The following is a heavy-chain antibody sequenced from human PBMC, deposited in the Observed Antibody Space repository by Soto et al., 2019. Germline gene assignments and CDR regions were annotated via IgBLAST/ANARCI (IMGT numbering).Heavy chain of an antibody. D-gene: IGHD5-18*01. CDR2: IYYTGST. V-gene: IGHV4-59*01. CDR3: ARGAGFSYASTWFDI. CDR1: GGSISSYY. Sequence: SGTLSLTCTVSGGSISSYYWSWIRQAPGKGLEWVGHIYYTGSTNYNPSLNNRVTISVDTSKNHFSLQLTSVTAADTAVYYCARGAGFSYASTWFDIWGQGTLVTVSS. J-gene: IGHJ5*02.